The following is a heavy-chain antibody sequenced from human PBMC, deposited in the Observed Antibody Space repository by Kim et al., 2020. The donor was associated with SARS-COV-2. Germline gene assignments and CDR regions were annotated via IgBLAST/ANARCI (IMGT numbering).Heavy chain of an antibody. J-gene: IGHJ4*02. Sequence: IYKEDSGGGRFTISRDNDKNSLYLQMNSLRAEDTAVYYCARGPNYSPFDYWGQGTLVTVSS. CDR3: ARGPNYSPFDY. CDR2: I. V-gene: IGHV3-48*03. D-gene: IGHD4-4*01.